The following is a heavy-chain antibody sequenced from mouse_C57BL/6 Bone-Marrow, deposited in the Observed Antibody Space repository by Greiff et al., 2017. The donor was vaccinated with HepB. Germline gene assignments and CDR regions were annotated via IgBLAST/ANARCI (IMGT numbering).Heavy chain of an antibody. D-gene: IGHD2-4*01. J-gene: IGHJ4*01. CDR3: ARGGLRRYYYAMDY. Sequence: QVQLQQPGAELVKPGASVKVSCKASGYTFTSYWLYWVKQRPGQGLEWIGRIHPYDSDTNYNQKFKGKATVTVDKSSSTAYMQRSSLTSEDTAVYYCARGGLRRYYYAMDYWGQGTSVTVSS. CDR2: IHPYDSDT. V-gene: IGHV1-74*01. CDR1: GYTFTSYW.